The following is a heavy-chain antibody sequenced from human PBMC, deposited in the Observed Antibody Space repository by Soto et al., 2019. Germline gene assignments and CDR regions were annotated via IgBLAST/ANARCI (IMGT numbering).Heavy chain of an antibody. Sequence: SETLSLTGAVYGGSFSGYYWSWIRQPPGKGLEWIGEINHSGSSNYNPSPTSRVTISVDTSKNQFSLKLSSVTAADTAGYYCETSLVVVTQYGMDVWGKGTRVTVSS. CDR2: INHSGSS. CDR1: GGSFSGYY. CDR3: ETSLVVVTQYGMDV. J-gene: IGHJ6*04. V-gene: IGHV4-34*01. D-gene: IGHD2-21*02.